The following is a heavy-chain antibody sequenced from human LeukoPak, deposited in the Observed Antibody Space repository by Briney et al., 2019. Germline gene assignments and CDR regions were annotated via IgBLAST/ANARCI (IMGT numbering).Heavy chain of an antibody. CDR2: ISSSNSYI. D-gene: IGHD5-12*01. V-gene: IGHV3-21*06. CDR3: ARPYSGYDLVFIY. Sequence: GGSLRLSCAASGFTFSSYSMNWVRQAPGKGLEWVSSISSSNSYIYYADSVKGRFTISRDNAKNSLYLQMNSLRAEDTAVYYCARPYSGYDLVFIYWGQGTLVTVSS. J-gene: IGHJ4*02. CDR1: GFTFSSYS.